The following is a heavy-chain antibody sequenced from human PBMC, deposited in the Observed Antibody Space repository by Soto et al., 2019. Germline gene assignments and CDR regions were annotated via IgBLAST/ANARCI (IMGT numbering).Heavy chain of an antibody. CDR1: GGSISSGGYY. D-gene: IGHD2-21*02. J-gene: IGHJ4*02. CDR2: IYYSGST. Sequence: QVQLQESGPGLVKPSQTLSLTCTVFGGSISSGGYYWSWIRQHPGKGLEWIGYIYYSGSTYYNPSLKSRVTISVDTSKNQFSLKLSSVTAADTAVYYCARDNPYCGGDCSLGFDYWGQGTLVTVSS. V-gene: IGHV4-31*03. CDR3: ARDNPYCGGDCSLGFDY.